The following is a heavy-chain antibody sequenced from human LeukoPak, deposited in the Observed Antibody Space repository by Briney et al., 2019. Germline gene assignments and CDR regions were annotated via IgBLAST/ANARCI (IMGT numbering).Heavy chain of an antibody. CDR1: GFTFNLYE. Sequence: GGSLRLSCAASGFTFNLYEMIWVRQAPGKGLEWVAVIWYDGSNKYYADSVKGRFTISRDNSKNTLYLQMNSLRAEDTAVYYCARDLTYDSSGYYHSWGQGTLVTVSS. D-gene: IGHD3-22*01. V-gene: IGHV3-33*07. CDR2: IWYDGSNK. J-gene: IGHJ4*02. CDR3: ARDLTYDSSGYYHS.